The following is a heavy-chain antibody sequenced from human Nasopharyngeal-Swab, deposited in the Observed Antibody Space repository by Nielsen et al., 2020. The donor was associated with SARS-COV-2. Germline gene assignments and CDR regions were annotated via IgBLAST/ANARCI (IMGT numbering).Heavy chain of an antibody. CDR1: RFTFSGYT. J-gene: IGHJ5*02. CDR2: ISSTTPYI. Sequence: GESLKISCVASRFTFSGYTMNWVRQAPGKGLEWISSISSTTPYIYYADSVKGRFTISRDNAKNSLYLQMNFLRVEDTAMYYCARDTGGPPNYFDPWGQGTLVTVSS. D-gene: IGHD1-7*01. V-gene: IGHV3-21*01. CDR3: ARDTGGPPNYFDP.